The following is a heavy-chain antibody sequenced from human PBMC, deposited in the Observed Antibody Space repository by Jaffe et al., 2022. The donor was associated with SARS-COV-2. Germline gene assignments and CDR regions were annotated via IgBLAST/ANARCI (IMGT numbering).Heavy chain of an antibody. CDR2: ISYDGRNK. CDR3: VRGWGKAAAALDV. D-gene: IGHD6-25*01. Sequence: QEQLVESWGGVVQPGRSLRLSCAASGFTFGSYAMHWVRQAPGKGLEWVALISYDGRNKFYADSVKGRFTISRDNPQNTLDLQLNSLRAEDTAVYYCVRGWGKAAAALDVWGQGTMVTVSS. CDR1: GFTFGSYA. J-gene: IGHJ6*02. V-gene: IGHV3-30*03.